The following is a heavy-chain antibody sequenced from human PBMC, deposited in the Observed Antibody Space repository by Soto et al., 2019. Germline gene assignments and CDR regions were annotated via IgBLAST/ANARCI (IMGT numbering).Heavy chain of an antibody. D-gene: IGHD3-22*01. CDR1: GYSFSGYW. V-gene: IGHV5-51*01. CDR2: INPGDSDT. J-gene: IGHJ4*02. Sequence: GESLKISCKGSGYSFSGYWIGWVRQMSGKGLEWMGMINPGDSDTRYSPSFEGQVTFSADKSISTAYLQWSSLEAPDTAMYYCARAFSSGYPFDYWGQGILVTVSS. CDR3: ARAFSSGYPFDY.